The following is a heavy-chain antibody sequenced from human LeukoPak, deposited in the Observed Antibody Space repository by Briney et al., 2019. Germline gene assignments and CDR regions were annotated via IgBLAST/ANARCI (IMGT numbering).Heavy chain of an antibody. Sequence: PGGSLRLSCAASGFTFSSYSMNWVRQAPGKGLEWVSSISSSSSYIYYADSVKGRFTISRDNAKNSLYLQMNSLRAEDTAVYYCARDIAAAAGERTNTYNWFDPWGQGTLVTVSS. D-gene: IGHD6-13*01. V-gene: IGHV3-21*01. CDR3: ARDIAAAAGERTNTYNWFDP. J-gene: IGHJ5*02. CDR1: GFTFSSYS. CDR2: ISSSSSYI.